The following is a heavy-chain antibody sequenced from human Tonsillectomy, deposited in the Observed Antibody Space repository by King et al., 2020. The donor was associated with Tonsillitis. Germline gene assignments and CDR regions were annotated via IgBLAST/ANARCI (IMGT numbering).Heavy chain of an antibody. CDR2: INPNSGDT. J-gene: IGHJ5*02. CDR3: ASGHEISSSLLGVNIEGGVCLDP. D-gene: IGHD3-3*01. CDR1: GYTFTGYS. Sequence: QLVQSGTKVKKPGASVRVSCKASGYTFTGYSLHWVRQAPGQGLEWMGSINPNSGDTNYAQRFQGRVTMTRDTSTRTAFMDLSGLRSDDTAVFYCASGHEISSSLLGVNIEGGVCLDPWGQGTLVTVSS. V-gene: IGHV1-2*02.